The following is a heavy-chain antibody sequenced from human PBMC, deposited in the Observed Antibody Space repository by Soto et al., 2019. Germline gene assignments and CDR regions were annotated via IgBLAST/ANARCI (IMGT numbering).Heavy chain of an antibody. Sequence: ASVRVSCKASGYSFTDNDVSWVRQATGQGLEWMGWMHPGSGDTGYAQTFQGRVTMTSHISTATAYMELSSLRSDDTATYYCARMATIGSLNWFDPWAQGTLVTVSS. D-gene: IGHD5-12*01. CDR3: ARMATIGSLNWFDP. CDR1: GYSFTDND. CDR2: MHPGSGDT. J-gene: IGHJ5*02. V-gene: IGHV1-8*01.